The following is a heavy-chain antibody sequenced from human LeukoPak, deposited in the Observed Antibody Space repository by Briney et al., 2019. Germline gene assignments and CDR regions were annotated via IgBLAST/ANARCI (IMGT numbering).Heavy chain of an antibody. J-gene: IGHJ5*02. CDR2: ISYDGSNK. CDR1: GFTFSNAW. CDR3: ARERRLHGFDP. V-gene: IGHV3-30-3*01. D-gene: IGHD6-25*01. Sequence: GGSRRLSCAASGFTFSNAWMSWVRQAPGKGLEWVAVISYDGSNKYYADSVKGRFTISRDNSKNTLYLQMNSLRAEDTAVYYCARERRLHGFDPWGQGTLVTVSS.